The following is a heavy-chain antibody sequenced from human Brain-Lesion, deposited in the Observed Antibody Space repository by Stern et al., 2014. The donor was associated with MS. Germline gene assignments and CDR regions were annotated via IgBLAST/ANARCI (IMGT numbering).Heavy chain of an antibody. V-gene: IGHV4-4*02. CDR2: SDHSGST. CDR1: GGSISSSNW. CDR3: ARFPASRPHVFDS. Sequence: QVQLQESGPGLVKPSGTLSLTCAVSGGSISSSNWWSWVRQSPGKGLEWIGESDHSGSTIYNPSLKSRVTVSVDKSKNRVSLHPGSVTAADTAVYFCARFPASRPHVFDSWGQGTLVTVSS. D-gene: IGHD6-13*01. J-gene: IGHJ4*02.